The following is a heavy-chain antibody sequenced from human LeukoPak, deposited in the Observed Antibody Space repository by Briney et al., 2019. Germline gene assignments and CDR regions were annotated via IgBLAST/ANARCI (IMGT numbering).Heavy chain of an antibody. CDR1: GFSFSSYG. V-gene: IGHV3-30*02. Sequence: PGGSLRLSCAASGFSFSSYGMHWLRQAPGKGLEWVAFIRNDGSNTYYADSVKGRFTISRDNSKNTLYLQMSSLRAEDTAVYYCARDPYSGTYGNTYYYYMDVWGKGTTVTISS. J-gene: IGHJ6*03. CDR2: IRNDGSNT. CDR3: ARDPYSGTYGNTYYYYMDV. D-gene: IGHD1-26*01.